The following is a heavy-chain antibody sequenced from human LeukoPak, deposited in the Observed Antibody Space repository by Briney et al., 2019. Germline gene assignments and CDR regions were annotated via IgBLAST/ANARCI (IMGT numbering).Heavy chain of an antibody. CDR1: GGSISSYY. Sequence: SETLSLTCTVSGGSISSYYWSWIRQPPGKGLEWIGYIYYSGSTNYNPSLKIRVTISVDTSKNQFSLKLSSVTAADTAVYYCASSEYSSSSPDYWGQGTLVTVSS. CDR2: IYYSGST. J-gene: IGHJ4*02. V-gene: IGHV4-59*01. CDR3: ASSEYSSSSPDY. D-gene: IGHD6-6*01.